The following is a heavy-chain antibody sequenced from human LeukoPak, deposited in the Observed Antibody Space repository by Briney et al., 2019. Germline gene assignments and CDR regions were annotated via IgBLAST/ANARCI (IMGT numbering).Heavy chain of an antibody. CDR2: IWYDGSNK. J-gene: IGHJ6*04. V-gene: IGHV3-33*01. CDR3: ARVARVSGNYYYYGMDV. CDR1: GFTFSSYG. D-gene: IGHD6-13*01. Sequence: PGRSMRLSCAASGFTFSSYGMHWVRQAPGKGLEWVAVIWYDGSNKYYADSVKGRLTISRANSKNTLYLQMNSLRAEDTAVYYCARVARVSGNYYYYGMDVWGKGTTVTVSS.